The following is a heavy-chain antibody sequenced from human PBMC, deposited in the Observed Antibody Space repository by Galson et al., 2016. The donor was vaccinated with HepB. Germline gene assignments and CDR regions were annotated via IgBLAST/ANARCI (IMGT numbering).Heavy chain of an antibody. D-gene: IGHD2-15*01. CDR3: ARRLYCSGGSCYIFDS. V-gene: IGHV4-39*07. J-gene: IGHJ4*02. CDR2: VFHNGNT. Sequence: ETLSLTCTVSGGSVSSGNYYWSWLRQPPGKGLEWIGDVFHNGNTNYKSSLKSRVTISVDKSKNQFSLNLTSVTAADTAVYYCARRLYCSGGSCYIFDSWGQGTLVTVSS. CDR1: GGSVSSGNYY.